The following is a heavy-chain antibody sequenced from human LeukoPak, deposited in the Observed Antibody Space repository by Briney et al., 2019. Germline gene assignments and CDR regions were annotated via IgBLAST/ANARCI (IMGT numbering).Heavy chain of an antibody. CDR2: ISGSGGST. CDR1: GFAFSSYA. V-gene: IGHV3-23*01. CDR3: AKDLRIVADY. J-gene: IGHJ4*02. Sequence: GGSLRLSCAASGFAFSSYATSWVHQAPGKGLEWVSAISGSGGSTYYADSVKGRFTISRDNSKNTLYLQMNSLRAEDTAVYYCAKDLRIVADYWGQGTLVTVSS. D-gene: IGHD3-22*01.